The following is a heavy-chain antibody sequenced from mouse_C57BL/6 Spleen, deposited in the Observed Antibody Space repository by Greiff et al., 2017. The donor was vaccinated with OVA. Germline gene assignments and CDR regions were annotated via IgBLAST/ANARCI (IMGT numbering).Heavy chain of an antibody. CDR1: GYSITSGYY. CDR3: ARERDYYGKGHYAMDY. D-gene: IGHD1-1*01. Sequence: EVQLQESGPGLVKPSQSLSLTCSVTGYSITSGYYWNWIRQFPGNKLEWMGYISYDGSNNYNPSLKNRISITRDTSKNQFFLKLNSVTTEDTATYYCARERDYYGKGHYAMDYWGQGTSVTVSS. V-gene: IGHV3-6*01. CDR2: ISYDGSN. J-gene: IGHJ4*01.